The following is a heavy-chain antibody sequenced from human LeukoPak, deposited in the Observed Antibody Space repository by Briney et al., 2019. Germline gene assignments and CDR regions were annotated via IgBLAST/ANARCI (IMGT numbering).Heavy chain of an antibody. D-gene: IGHD5-24*01. CDR3: ARDNSVRDEAWWFNP. J-gene: IGHJ5*02. CDR2: FDPEDGET. CDR1: GYTLTKLC. V-gene: IGHV1-24*01. Sequence: ASVKVSCKVSGYTLTKLCMHWVRQAPGKGLEWLGVFDPEDGETIYAQKFQGRVTLTRDMSTSTDYLELSSLRSEDTAVYYCARDNSVRDEAWWFNPWGQGTLVTVSS.